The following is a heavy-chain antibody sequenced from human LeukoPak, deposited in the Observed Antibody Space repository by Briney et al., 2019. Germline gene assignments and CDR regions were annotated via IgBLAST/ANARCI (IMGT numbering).Heavy chain of an antibody. D-gene: IGHD4-17*01. J-gene: IGHJ4*02. V-gene: IGHV3-23*01. CDR3: AKGVHYGDYVFDY. Sequence: GGSLRLSCAASGFSFGSYTMGWVRQAPGKGLQWVSDISASGGNTYYEDSVKGRFTISRDNSKNTLYLQMNSLRAEDTAVYYCAKGVHYGDYVFDYWGQGTLVTVSS. CDR2: ISASGGNT. CDR1: GFSFGSYT.